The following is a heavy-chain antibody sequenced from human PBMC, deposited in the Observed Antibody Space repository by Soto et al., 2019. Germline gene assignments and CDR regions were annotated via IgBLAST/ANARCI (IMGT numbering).Heavy chain of an antibody. D-gene: IGHD2-15*01. CDR1: GFTFSSHD. V-gene: IGHV3-13*01. J-gene: IGHJ4*02. CDR2: IGTTGDT. Sequence: EVQLVESGGGLVQPGGSLRLSCAASGFTFSSHDMHWVRQVTGKGLEWVSGIGTTGDTYYPGSVKGRFTISRENAKNSLYLQMNRLRAEDTAIYYCARTGTNWYDYWGQGTPVTVSS. CDR3: ARTGTNWYDY.